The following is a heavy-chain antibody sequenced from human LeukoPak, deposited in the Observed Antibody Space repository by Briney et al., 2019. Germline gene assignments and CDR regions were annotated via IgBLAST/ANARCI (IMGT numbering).Heavy chain of an antibody. Sequence: PSETLSLTCTVSGGSVSSSNYYWSWVRQPPGKGLEWIGEINHSGSTNYNPSLKSRVTISVDTSKNQFSLKLSSVTAADTAVYYCARVSRIAAAGSQFYYYYGMDVWGQGTTVTVSS. D-gene: IGHD6-13*01. V-gene: IGHV4-61*01. CDR2: INHSGST. CDR3: ARVSRIAAAGSQFYYYYGMDV. CDR1: GGSVSSSNYY. J-gene: IGHJ6*02.